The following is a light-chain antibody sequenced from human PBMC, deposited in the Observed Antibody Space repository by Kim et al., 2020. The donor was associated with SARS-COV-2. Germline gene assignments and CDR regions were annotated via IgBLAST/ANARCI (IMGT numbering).Light chain of an antibody. Sequence: GQSITVSCTGTRSDIGGYNYVSWYQQHPGRAPQLMIFDVTNRPSGVSLRFSGSKSGNTASLTISGLLAEDEADYYCCSYTSSNSYVFGSGTKVTVL. CDR1: RSDIGGYNY. V-gene: IGLV2-14*03. CDR2: DVT. CDR3: CSYTSSNSYV. J-gene: IGLJ1*01.